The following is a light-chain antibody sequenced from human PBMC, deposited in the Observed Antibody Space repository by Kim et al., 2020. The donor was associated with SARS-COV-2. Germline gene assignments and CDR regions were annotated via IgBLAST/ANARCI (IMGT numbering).Light chain of an antibody. Sequence: EIVMTQSPATLSVSPGEGATLSCRASRSVGSNLAWFQQKPGRAPRLLIYDTSARATGIPARFSGSGSGTEFTLTISSLQSEDVAVYYCHQNSEWPRTFGQGTRLEIK. CDR2: DTS. CDR1: RSVGSN. V-gene: IGKV3-15*01. J-gene: IGKJ5*01. CDR3: HQNSEWPRT.